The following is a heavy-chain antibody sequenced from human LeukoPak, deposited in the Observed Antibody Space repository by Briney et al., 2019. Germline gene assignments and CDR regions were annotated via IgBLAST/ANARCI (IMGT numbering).Heavy chain of an antibody. CDR3: TLSVGYSSSRWAFDI. V-gene: IGHV3-30*02. CDR1: GFTFSSYG. D-gene: IGHD6-13*01. CDR2: IRYDGSNK. Sequence: GSLRLSCAASGFTFSSYGMHWVRQAPGKGLEWVAFIRYDGSNKYYADSVKGRFTISRDNSKNTLYLQMNSLRAEDTAVYYCTLSVGYSSSRWAFDIWGQGTMVTVSS. J-gene: IGHJ3*02.